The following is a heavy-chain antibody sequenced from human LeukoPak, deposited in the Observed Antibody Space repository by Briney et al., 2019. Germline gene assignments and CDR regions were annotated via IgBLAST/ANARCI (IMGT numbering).Heavy chain of an antibody. CDR1: GFTFSSHS. Sequence: PGGSLRLSCAASGFTFSSHSMNWVRQAPGKGLEWVGRIKSKTDGGTTDYAAPVKGRFTISRDDSKNTLYLQMNSLKTEDTAVYYCTTGITMIVVLDAFDIWGQGTMVTVSS. V-gene: IGHV3-15*01. J-gene: IGHJ3*02. CDR2: IKSKTDGGTT. CDR3: TTGITMIVVLDAFDI. D-gene: IGHD3-22*01.